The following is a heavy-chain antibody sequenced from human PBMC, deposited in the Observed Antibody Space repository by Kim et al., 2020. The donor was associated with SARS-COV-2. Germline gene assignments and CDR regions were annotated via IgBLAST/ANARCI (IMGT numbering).Heavy chain of an antibody. CDR2: INAYNGNT. J-gene: IGHJ5*02. V-gene: IGHV1-18*04. CDR3: ARVRLFEPEDET. D-gene: IGHD3-22*01. Sequence: ASVKVSCKASGYTFTSYGISWVRQAPGQGLEWMGWINAYNGNTNYAQKLQGRVTMTTDTSTSTAYMELRSLRSDDTAVYYCARVRLFEPEDETWGQGTLVTVSS. CDR1: GYTFTSYG.